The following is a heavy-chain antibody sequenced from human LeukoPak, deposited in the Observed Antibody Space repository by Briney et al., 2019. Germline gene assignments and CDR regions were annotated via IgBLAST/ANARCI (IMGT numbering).Heavy chain of an antibody. D-gene: IGHD4-23*01. CDR2: ISSNGGST. Sequence: GGSLRLSCAASGFTFSNYAMHWVRQAPGKGLDYVSTISSNGGSTYYANSVKGRFTISRDNSKNTLYPQMGSLRAEDMAVYYCSRGKWVVTNYFDYWGQGTLVTVSS. V-gene: IGHV3-64*01. J-gene: IGHJ4*02. CDR3: SRGKWVVTNYFDY. CDR1: GFTFSNYA.